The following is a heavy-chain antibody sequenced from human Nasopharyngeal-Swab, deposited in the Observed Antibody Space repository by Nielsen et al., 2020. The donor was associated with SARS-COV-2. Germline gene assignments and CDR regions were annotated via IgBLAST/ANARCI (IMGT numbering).Heavy chain of an antibody. Sequence: WIRQRPGKGLDWVGNIYNTGSTNYNPYLKSRVAISVDSPKKQFSLKLSSVTAADTAVYYCARALTGTSFFDPWGQGTLVTVSS. CDR2: IYNTGST. CDR3: ARALTGTSFFDP. D-gene: IGHD1-20*01. J-gene: IGHJ5*02. V-gene: IGHV4-59*01.